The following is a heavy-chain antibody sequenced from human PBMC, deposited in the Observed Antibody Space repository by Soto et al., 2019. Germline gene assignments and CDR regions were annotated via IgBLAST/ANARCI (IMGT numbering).Heavy chain of an antibody. J-gene: IGHJ5*02. CDR1: GGSISKSSYY. CDR3: SRRAPEGFDP. Sequence: SETLSLTCTVSGGSISKSSYYWVWIRQPPGKGLEWVGSMSYSGSTYYNPSLKSRVAISVDTSKNQLSLQVGSVTAAGTAVYYCSRRAPEGFDPWGQGTLVTVSS. V-gene: IGHV4-39*01. CDR2: MSYSGST.